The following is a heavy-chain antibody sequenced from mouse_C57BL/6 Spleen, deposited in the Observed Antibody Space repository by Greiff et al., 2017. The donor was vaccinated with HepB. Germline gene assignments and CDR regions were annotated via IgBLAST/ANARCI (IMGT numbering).Heavy chain of an antibody. D-gene: IGHD2-4*01. CDR2: IYPGSGST. J-gene: IGHJ2*01. CDR3: ARKDYDSFDY. V-gene: IGHV1-55*01. Sequence: QVQLKQSGAELVKPGASVKMSCKASGYTFTSYWITWVKQRPGQGLEWIGDIYPGSGSTNYNEKFKSKATLTVDTSSSTAYMQLSSLTSEDSAVYYCARKDYDSFDYWGQGTTLTVSS. CDR1: GYTFTSYW.